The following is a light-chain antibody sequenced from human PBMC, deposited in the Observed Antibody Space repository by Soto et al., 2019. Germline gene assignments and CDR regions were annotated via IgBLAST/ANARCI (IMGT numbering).Light chain of an antibody. V-gene: IGLV1-40*01. Sequence: QAVVTQPPSVSGAPGQRVTISCTGSSSNIGAGHDVNWYQQLPGTAPKLLIYGNSNRPSGVPDRFSGSKSGTSASLAITGLQAEDEADYYCQSYDSSPSGWVFGGGTQLTVL. CDR2: GNS. CDR1: SSNIGAGHD. J-gene: IGLJ3*02. CDR3: QSYDSSPSGWV.